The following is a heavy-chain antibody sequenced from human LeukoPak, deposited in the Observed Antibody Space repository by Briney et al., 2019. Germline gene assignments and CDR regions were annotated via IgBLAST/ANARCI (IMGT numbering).Heavy chain of an antibody. CDR1: GFTFSSYG. CDR2: ISYDGSNK. D-gene: IGHD4-23*01. J-gene: IGHJ4*02. Sequence: PGGSLRLSCAASGFTFSSYGMPWVRQAPGKGLEWVAVISYDGSNKYYADSVKGRFTISRDNSKNTLYLQMNSLRAEDTAVYYCARDGDYGGNSLDYWGQGTLVTVSS. CDR3: ARDGDYGGNSLDY. V-gene: IGHV3-30*03.